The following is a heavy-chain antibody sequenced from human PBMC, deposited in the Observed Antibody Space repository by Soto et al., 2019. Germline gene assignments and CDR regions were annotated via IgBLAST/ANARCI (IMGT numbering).Heavy chain of an antibody. CDR3: AHRQVDYAGVGNDAFDI. CDR1: GLSVTATGVG. Sequence: ESGPTLVNPTQTLTLTCTLSGLSVTATGVGMGWIRQPPGKALEWLALIYWNDDKRYSPSLKNRLTTTKDTSKNQVVLTMTNMDPVDTATYFCAHRQVDYAGVGNDAFDIWGQGTMVTVSS. CDR2: IYWNDDK. J-gene: IGHJ3*02. V-gene: IGHV2-5*01. D-gene: IGHD2-8*01.